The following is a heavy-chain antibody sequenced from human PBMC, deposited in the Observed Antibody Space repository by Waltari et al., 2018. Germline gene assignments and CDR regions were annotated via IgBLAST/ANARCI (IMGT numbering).Heavy chain of an antibody. CDR1: GGTFSSYT. CDR2: IIPILGIT. D-gene: IGHD2-21*02. V-gene: IGHV1-69*02. J-gene: IGHJ4*02. CDR3: ATLDTVVTPDEDY. Sequence: QVQLVLSGAEVKKPGSSVKVSCKASGGTFSSYTISWVRQAPGQGLEWMGRIIPILGITNYAQKFQGRVTITADKSTSTAYMELSSLRSEDTAVYYCATLDTVVTPDEDYWGQGTLVTVSS.